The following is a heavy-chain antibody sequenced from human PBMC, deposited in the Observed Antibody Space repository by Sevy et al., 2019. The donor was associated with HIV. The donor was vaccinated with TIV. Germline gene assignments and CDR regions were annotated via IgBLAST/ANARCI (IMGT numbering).Heavy chain of an antibody. J-gene: IGHJ6*02. CDR3: ATGKPFLAEMTTVTRYDIRYYYGMDV. CDR1: GGSVSSGSYY. CDR2: IYYSGST. Sequence: SETLSLTCTVSGGSVSSGSYYWSWIRQPPGKGLEWIGYIYYSGSTNYNPSLNSRVTISVETSKIQFSLKLSSVTAAEKAVYYGATGKPFLAEMTTVTRYDIRYYYGMDVWGQGTTVTVSS. D-gene: IGHD4-17*01. V-gene: IGHV4-61*01.